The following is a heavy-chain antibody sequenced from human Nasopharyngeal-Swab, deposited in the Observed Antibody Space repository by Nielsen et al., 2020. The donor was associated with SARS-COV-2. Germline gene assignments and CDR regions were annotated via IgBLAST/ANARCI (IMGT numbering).Heavy chain of an antibody. J-gene: IGHJ5*02. CDR1: GGSISSYY. CDR2: IYYSGST. CDR3: AGTSITIFGNWFDP. Sequence: SETLSHTCTVSGGSISSYYWSWIRQPPGKGLEWIGYIYYSGSTNYNPSLKSRVTISVDTSKNQFSLKLSSVTAADTAVYYCAGTSITIFGNWFDPWGQGTLVTVSS. V-gene: IGHV4-59*08. D-gene: IGHD3-3*01.